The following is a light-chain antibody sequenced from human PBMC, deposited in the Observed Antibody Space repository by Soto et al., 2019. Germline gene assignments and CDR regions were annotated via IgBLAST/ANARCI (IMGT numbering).Light chain of an antibody. CDR3: QQYNSLPPLT. CDR1: QSVSSN. CDR2: GAS. Sequence: EIVMTQSPATLSVSPGERSTLSCRASQSVSSNLAWYQQKPGQAPRLLIYGASTRATGIPARFSGSGSGTEFTLTISSLQSEDLAVYYCQQYNSLPPLTFCGGTKVEIK. V-gene: IGKV3-15*01. J-gene: IGKJ4*01.